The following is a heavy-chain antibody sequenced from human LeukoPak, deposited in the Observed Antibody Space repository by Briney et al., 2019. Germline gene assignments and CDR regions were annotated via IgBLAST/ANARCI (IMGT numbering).Heavy chain of an antibody. Sequence: SVKVSCKASGGTFSSYAISWVRQAPGQGLEWMGGIIPIFGTANYAQKFQGRVTITTDESTSTAYMELSSLRSEDTAVYYCARGSSSWYGVTYFDYWGQGALVTVSS. J-gene: IGHJ4*02. D-gene: IGHD6-13*01. CDR1: GGTFSSYA. V-gene: IGHV1-69*05. CDR2: IIPIFGTA. CDR3: ARGSSSWYGVTYFDY.